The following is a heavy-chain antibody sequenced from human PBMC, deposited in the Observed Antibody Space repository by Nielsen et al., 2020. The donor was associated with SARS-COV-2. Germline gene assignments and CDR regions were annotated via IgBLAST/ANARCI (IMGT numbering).Heavy chain of an antibody. CDR3: ARQLPAAYAVWFDP. D-gene: IGHD2-2*01. Sequence: GESLKISCKASGYSFTSYCMSWVRQTPGKGLEWMGRIDPSDSYTNCSPSFQGHVTISADKSISTAYLQWSSLKASDTAMYYCARQLPAAYAVWFDPWGQGTLVTVSS. CDR2: IDPSDSYT. V-gene: IGHV5-10-1*01. J-gene: IGHJ5*02. CDR1: GYSFTSYC.